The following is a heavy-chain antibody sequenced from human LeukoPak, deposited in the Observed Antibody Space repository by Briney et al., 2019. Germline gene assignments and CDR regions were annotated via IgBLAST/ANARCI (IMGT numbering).Heavy chain of an antibody. CDR1: GGSISSYY. J-gene: IGHJ4*02. D-gene: IGHD6-13*01. CDR2: IYYSGST. Sequence: SETLSLTCTVSGGSISSYYWSWIRQPPGKGLEWIGYIYYSGSTNYNPSLKSRVTISVDTSKNQFSLKLCSVTAADTAVYYCARLRPGSSWDSSVDYWGQGTLVTVSS. V-gene: IGHV4-59*08. CDR3: ARLRPGSSWDSSVDY.